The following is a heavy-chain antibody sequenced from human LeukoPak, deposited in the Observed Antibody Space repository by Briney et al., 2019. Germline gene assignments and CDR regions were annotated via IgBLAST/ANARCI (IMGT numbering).Heavy chain of an antibody. Sequence: GGSLRLSCAASGFTFSSYAMHWVRQAPGKGLEWVAVISYDGSNKYYADSVKGRFTISRDNSKNTLYLQMNSLRAEDTAVYYCARDGARGIAAAGTFRWFDPWGQGTLVTVSS. CDR1: GFTFSSYA. V-gene: IGHV3-30-3*01. D-gene: IGHD6-13*01. CDR2: ISYDGSNK. J-gene: IGHJ5*02. CDR3: ARDGARGIAAAGTFRWFDP.